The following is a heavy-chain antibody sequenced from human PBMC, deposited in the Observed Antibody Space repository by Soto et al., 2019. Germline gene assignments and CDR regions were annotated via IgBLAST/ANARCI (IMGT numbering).Heavy chain of an antibody. V-gene: IGHV3-23*01. CDR3: ARDSSSWSLPSNWFDP. J-gene: IGHJ5*02. CDR2: ISGSGGST. D-gene: IGHD6-13*01. Sequence: EVQLLESGGGLVQPGGSLRLSCAASGFTFSSYAMSWVRQAPGKGLEWVSAISGSGGSTYYADSVKGRFTIPRDNSKNTLYLQMNSLRAEDTAVYYCARDSSSWSLPSNWFDPWGQGTLVTVSS. CDR1: GFTFSSYA.